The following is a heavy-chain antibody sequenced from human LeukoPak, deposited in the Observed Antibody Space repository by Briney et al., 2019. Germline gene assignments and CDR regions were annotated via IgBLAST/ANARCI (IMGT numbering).Heavy chain of an antibody. CDR3: AKDSRFGYRWDYDS. V-gene: IGHV3-23*01. D-gene: IGHD5-18*01. CDR2: ISGAGVTT. CDR1: GFTFSSYG. J-gene: IGHJ4*02. Sequence: GGSLRLSCAASGFTFSSYGMHWVRQAPGKGLEWVSTISGAGVTTYDADSVKGRFTISRDNSQNTLYLQMNSLRAEDTAVYYCAKDSRFGYRWDYDSWGQGTLVTVSS.